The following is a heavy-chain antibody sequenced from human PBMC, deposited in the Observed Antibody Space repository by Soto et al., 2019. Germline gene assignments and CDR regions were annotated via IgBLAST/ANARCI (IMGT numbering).Heavy chain of an antibody. CDR2: ISYDGSNK. CDR1: GFTFSSYG. V-gene: IGHV3-30*03. CDR3: DQKQNYYVSGSDYHDGWVWYYYGIDV. D-gene: IGHD3-10*01. Sequence: QVQLVESGGGVVQPGRSLRLSCAASGFTFSSYGMHWVRQAPGKGLEWVAVISYDGSNKYYADSVKGRFTISRDNSKNTLYLQRCSLREEETAVYYCDQKQNYYVSGSDYHDGWVWYYYGIDVLGQGTTGTVFS. J-gene: IGHJ6*01.